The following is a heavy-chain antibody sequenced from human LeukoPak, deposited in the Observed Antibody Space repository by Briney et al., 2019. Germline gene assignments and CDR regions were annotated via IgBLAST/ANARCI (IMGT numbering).Heavy chain of an antibody. CDR3: ARTGGSEGHDY. J-gene: IGHJ4*02. D-gene: IGHD1-26*01. Sequence: SETLSLTCAVYGGSFSGYYWSWIRQPPGKGLEWIGEINHSGSANYNPSLKSRVTISVDTSKNQFSLKLSSVTAADTAVYYCARTGGSEGHDYWGQGTLVTVSS. CDR1: GGSFSGYY. V-gene: IGHV4-34*01. CDR2: INHSGSA.